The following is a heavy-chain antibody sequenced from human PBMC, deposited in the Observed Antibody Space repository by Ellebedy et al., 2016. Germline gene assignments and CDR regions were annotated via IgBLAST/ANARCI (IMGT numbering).Heavy chain of an antibody. D-gene: IGHD5-18*01. J-gene: IGHJ4*02. CDR3: ARDQSYGNYYFDY. CDR2: ISAYNGNT. Sequence: ASVKVSCKASGYTFTNYGISWVRQAPGQGLEWMGWISAYNGNTNYAQKLQGRVTMTADTSTSTAYIELRGLRSDDTAKFYCARDQSYGNYYFDYWGQGTLVTVSP. V-gene: IGHV1-18*01. CDR1: GYTFTNYG.